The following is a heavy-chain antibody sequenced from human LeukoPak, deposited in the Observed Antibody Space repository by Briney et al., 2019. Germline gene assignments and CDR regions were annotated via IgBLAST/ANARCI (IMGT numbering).Heavy chain of an antibody. V-gene: IGHV3-7*01. CDR3: ARDIVGGLFDY. Sequence: QPGGSLRLSCAASGFTFSSYWMSWVRQAPGKGLEWVANIKQDGTEKYYVDSVKGRFTISRDNAKNSLYLQMNSLRAEDTAVYYCARDIVGGLFDYWGQGTLVIVSS. CDR2: IKQDGTEK. D-gene: IGHD1-26*01. CDR1: GFTFSSYW. J-gene: IGHJ4*02.